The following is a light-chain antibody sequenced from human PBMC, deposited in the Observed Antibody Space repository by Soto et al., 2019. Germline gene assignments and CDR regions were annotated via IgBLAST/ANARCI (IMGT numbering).Light chain of an antibody. CDR2: DAS. CDR1: RNLGTN. V-gene: IGKV1-5*01. Sequence: DVQLTQSPSTLSAFVGDSVTITCRASRNLGTNLAWYQQKPGKAPKLLIHDASRLQGGVPSRFRGSGLGREFTLTITSLQPDDFAAYFCQQHWTFSKTFGQGPGWKSN. CDR3: QQHWTFSKT. J-gene: IGKJ1*01.